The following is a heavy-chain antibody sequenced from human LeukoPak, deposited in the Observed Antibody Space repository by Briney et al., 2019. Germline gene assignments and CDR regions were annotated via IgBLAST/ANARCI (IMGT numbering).Heavy chain of an antibody. J-gene: IGHJ3*02. D-gene: IGHD2-21*02. CDR1: GGTFSSYA. CDR2: INPNGGST. Sequence: ASVPVPRKASGGTFSSYAISWVRQAPGQRLEWMGIINPNGGSTGYAQKFQGRVSMSRDTSTSTVYMELSSLRSEDTAVYYCVREGGGDLGRAFDMWGQGTMVTVSS. V-gene: IGHV1-46*01. CDR3: VREGGGDLGRAFDM.